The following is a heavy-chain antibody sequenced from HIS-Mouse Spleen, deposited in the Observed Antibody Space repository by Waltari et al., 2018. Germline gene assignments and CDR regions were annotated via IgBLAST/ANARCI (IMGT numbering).Heavy chain of an antibody. J-gene: IGHJ4*02. V-gene: IGHV3-30*18. Sequence: QVQLVESGGGVVQPGRSLRLSCAASGFTFSSYGMHWVRQAPGEGREWVAVISYDGSNKYYADSVKGRFTISRDNSKNTLYLQMNSLRAEDTAVYYCAKDKHHAFDYWGQGTLVTVSS. CDR3: AKDKHHAFDY. CDR1: GFTFSSYG. CDR2: ISYDGSNK.